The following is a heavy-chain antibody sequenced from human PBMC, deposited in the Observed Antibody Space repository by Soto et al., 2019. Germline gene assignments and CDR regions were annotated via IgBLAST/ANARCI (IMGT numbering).Heavy chain of an antibody. D-gene: IGHD6-19*01. CDR3: ARDEGIGGSGPFDF. CDR1: GGSISSGGYY. V-gene: IGHV4-31*03. J-gene: IGHJ4*02. CDR2: IYYSGST. Sequence: SETLSLTCTVSGGSISSGGYYWSWIRQHPGKGLEWIGYIYYSGSTYYNPSLKSRVTISVDTSKNQFSLKLSSVTAADTAVYYCARDEGIGGSGPFDFWGQGALVTVCS.